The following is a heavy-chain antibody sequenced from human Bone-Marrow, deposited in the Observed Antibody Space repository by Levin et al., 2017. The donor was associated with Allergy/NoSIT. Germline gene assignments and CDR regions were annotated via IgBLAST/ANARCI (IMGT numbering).Heavy chain of an antibody. V-gene: IGHV1-69*01. CDR2: IIPVFGTE. CDR3: ARNYGSGSGGLDV. CDR1: GGTLKTFV. Sequence: KRGESLKISCQASGGTLKTFVTSWVRRAPGQGLDWVGGIIPVFGTENYAPKFQGRVTITADESTNTVYMELSRLTPDDTAMYFCARNYGSGSGGLDVWGQGTTVIVSS. J-gene: IGHJ6*02. D-gene: IGHD3-10*01.